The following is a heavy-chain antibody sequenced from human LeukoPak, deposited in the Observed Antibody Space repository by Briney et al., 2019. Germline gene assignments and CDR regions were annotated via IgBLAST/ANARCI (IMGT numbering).Heavy chain of an antibody. CDR2: ITGSGDYT. Sequence: GGSLRLSCAASGLTFSTYAMNWVRQAPGKGLEWVSAITGSGDYTYYADSVKGRFTISRDNSQNMLYLQMNSLRAEDTAIYYCARDRDFPRDQLDYWGQGTLVTVSS. D-gene: IGHD2-21*02. CDR3: ARDRDFPRDQLDY. CDR1: GLTFSTYA. J-gene: IGHJ4*02. V-gene: IGHV3-23*01.